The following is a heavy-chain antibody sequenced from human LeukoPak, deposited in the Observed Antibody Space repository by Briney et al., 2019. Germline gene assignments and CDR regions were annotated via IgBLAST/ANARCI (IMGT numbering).Heavy chain of an antibody. CDR1: GYTFTGYY. CDR3: ARGVAGSYYYYYMDV. V-gene: IGHV1-2*02. J-gene: IGHJ6*03. CDR2: INPNSGGT. Sequence: ASVKVSRKASGYTFTGYYIHWVRQAPGQGLEWMGWINPNSGGTNYAQKFQGRVTMTRDTSISTAYMELSRLTSDDTAVYYCARGVAGSYYYYYMDVWGKGTTVTISS. D-gene: IGHD6-19*01.